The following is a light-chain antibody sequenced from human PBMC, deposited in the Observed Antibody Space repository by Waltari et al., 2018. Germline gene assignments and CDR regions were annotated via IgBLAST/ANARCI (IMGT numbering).Light chain of an antibody. CDR3: QQYNSWPLT. Sequence: EIVMTQSPATLSVSPGERASLSCRASQSIRTNLAWYQQRRGQAPRLLIYDASIRATGSPARFSGSGTGTEFTLTISSLQSEDFAVYYCQQYNSWPLTFGGGTKVEIK. CDR2: DAS. V-gene: IGKV3-15*01. CDR1: QSIRTN. J-gene: IGKJ4*01.